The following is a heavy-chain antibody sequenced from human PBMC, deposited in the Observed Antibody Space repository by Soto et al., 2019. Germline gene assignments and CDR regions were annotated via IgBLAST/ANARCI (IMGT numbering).Heavy chain of an antibody. J-gene: IGHJ6*02. CDR3: AKDTSKYSSNWPAYYGMDV. CDR2: ISYDGSNK. V-gene: IGHV3-30*18. CDR1: GFTFSSFG. D-gene: IGHD6-13*01. Sequence: PGGSLRLSCAASGFTFSSFGMQWVRQAPGKGLEWVAGISYDGSNKYYEDSVKGRFTIPRDNSKNMIYLQMNSLRAEDTAVYYCAKDTSKYSSNWPAYYGMDVWGQGTTVTVSS.